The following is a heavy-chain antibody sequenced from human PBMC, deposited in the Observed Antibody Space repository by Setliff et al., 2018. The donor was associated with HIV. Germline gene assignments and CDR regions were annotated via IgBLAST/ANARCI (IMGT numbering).Heavy chain of an antibody. Sequence: SETLSLTCTVSGGYINSYYWSWIRQPAGKGLEWIGRIYTSGSANYNPSLKSRVTMSVDTSKNQFSLKLTSVTAADTAVYYCARELMWRGALHYFYYMDVWGEGTTVTVSS. V-gene: IGHV4-4*07. CDR1: GGYINSYY. D-gene: IGHD1-26*01. CDR2: IYTSGSA. CDR3: ARELMWRGALHYFYYMDV. J-gene: IGHJ6*03.